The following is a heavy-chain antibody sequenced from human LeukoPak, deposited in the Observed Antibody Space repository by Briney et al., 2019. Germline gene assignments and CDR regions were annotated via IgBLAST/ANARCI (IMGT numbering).Heavy chain of an antibody. J-gene: IGHJ3*02. CDR2: INHSGST. CDR1: GGSISSSSYY. CDR3: ARGLSYDSSGFRVYAFDI. V-gene: IGHV4-39*07. Sequence: SETLSLTCTVSGGSISSSSYYWGWIRQPPGKGLEWIGEINHSGSTNYNPSLKSRVTISVDTSKNQFSLKLSSVTAADTAVYYCARGLSYDSSGFRVYAFDIWGQGTMVTVSS. D-gene: IGHD3-22*01.